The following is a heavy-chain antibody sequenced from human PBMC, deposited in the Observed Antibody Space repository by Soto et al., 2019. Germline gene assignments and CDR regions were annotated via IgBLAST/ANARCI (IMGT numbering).Heavy chain of an antibody. CDR1: GGSISSSSYY. J-gene: IGHJ6*02. CDR3: ARHSNSSSWYGYYYYYGMDV. D-gene: IGHD6-13*01. Sequence: ETLSLTCTVSGGSISSSSYYWGWIRQPPGKGLEWIGSIYYSGSTYYNPSLKSRVTISVDTSKNQFSLKLSSVTAADTAVYYCARHSNSSSWYGYYYYYGMDVWGHGTTVTVSS. V-gene: IGHV4-39*01. CDR2: IYYSGST.